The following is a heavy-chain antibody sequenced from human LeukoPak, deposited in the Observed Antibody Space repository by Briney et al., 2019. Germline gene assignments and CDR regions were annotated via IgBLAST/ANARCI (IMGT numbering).Heavy chain of an antibody. Sequence: GGSLRLSCAASGFTFITYAMSWVRQAPGKGLEWVSGISGSGGSTYYADSVRGRFTISRDNSKSTLYLQMNSLRAEDTAVYYCAKGYSSSPDAFDIWGQGTMVIVSS. J-gene: IGHJ3*02. D-gene: IGHD6-6*01. CDR3: AKGYSSSPDAFDI. V-gene: IGHV3-23*01. CDR1: GFTFITYA. CDR2: ISGSGGST.